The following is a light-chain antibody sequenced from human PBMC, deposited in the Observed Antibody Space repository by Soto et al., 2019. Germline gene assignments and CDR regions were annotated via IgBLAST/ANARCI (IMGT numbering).Light chain of an antibody. CDR3: SSYTTTTTPVV. CDR1: SSDIGTYDY. CDR2: EVT. Sequence: QSALTQPASVSGSPGQSITISCTGTSSDIGTYDYVSWYHHHPGKAPKLMIYEVTNRPSGVSDRFSGSKSGKTASLTISGLQAEDEADYYCSSYTTTTTPVVFGGGTQLTVL. V-gene: IGLV2-14*01. J-gene: IGLJ2*01.